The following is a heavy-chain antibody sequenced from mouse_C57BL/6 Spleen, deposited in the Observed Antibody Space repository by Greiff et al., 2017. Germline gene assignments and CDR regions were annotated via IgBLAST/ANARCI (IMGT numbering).Heavy chain of an antibody. V-gene: IGHV1-18*01. Sequence: EVQLQQSGPELVKPGASVKIPCKASGYTFTDYNMDWVKQSHGKSLEWIGDINPNNGGTIYNQKFKGKATLTVDKSSSTAYMELRSLTSEDTAVYYCARGEAPIYYDYDDYYYAMDYWGQGTSVTVSS. CDR3: ARGEAPIYYDYDDYYYAMDY. D-gene: IGHD2-4*01. CDR1: GYTFTDYN. J-gene: IGHJ4*01. CDR2: INPNNGGT.